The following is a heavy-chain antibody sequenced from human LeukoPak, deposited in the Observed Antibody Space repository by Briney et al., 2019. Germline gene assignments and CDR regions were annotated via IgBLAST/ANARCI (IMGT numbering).Heavy chain of an antibody. CDR2: IYYSGST. CDR3: ARCIAAAGTHYFDY. CDR1: GGSISSYY. V-gene: IGHV4-59*01. J-gene: IGHJ4*02. Sequence: PSETLSLTCTVSGGSISSYYWSWIRQPPGKGLEWIGYIYYSGSTNYNPSLKSRVTISVDTSKNQFSLKLSSVTAADTAVYYCARCIAAAGTHYFDYWGQGTLVTVSS. D-gene: IGHD6-13*01.